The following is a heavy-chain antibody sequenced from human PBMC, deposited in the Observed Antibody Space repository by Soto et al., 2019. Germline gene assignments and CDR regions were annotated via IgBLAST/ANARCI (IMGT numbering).Heavy chain of an antibody. CDR3: VRGFKNYYAMDV. V-gene: IGHV3-74*01. CDR1: GFTFNTYW. CDR2: LNSDGSSK. Sequence: EVQLVESGGGLVQPGGSLRLSCAASGFTFNTYWMLWVRQAPGRGLVWVSRLNSDGSSKYYGDSMKGRFTISRDNADNTVYLQMNSLRDEDTAVYFCVRGFKNYYAMDVWGQGTTVTVSS. J-gene: IGHJ6*02.